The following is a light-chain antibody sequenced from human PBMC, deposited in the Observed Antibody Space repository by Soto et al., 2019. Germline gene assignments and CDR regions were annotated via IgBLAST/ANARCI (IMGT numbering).Light chain of an antibody. V-gene: IGKV3-15*01. Sequence: TVMTQSPVTLSVSLGERATLSCRASQNVDTNMAWYQQKPGQPPRLLVYGAYIRAPGVPARFSCSGSETQFTLTINGLQSDDFAMYYCHQYNTGLRTFGRGTRV. CDR2: GAY. CDR1: QNVDTN. CDR3: HQYNTGLRT. J-gene: IGKJ1*01.